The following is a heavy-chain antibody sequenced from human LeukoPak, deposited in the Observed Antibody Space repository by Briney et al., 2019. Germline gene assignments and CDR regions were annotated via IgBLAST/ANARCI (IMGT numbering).Heavy chain of an antibody. V-gene: IGHV4-61*02. CDR3: ARHSSGWYAFDY. J-gene: IGHJ4*02. CDR1: GGSISSGSYY. Sequence: SETLSLTCTVSGGSISSGSYYWSWIRQPAGKGLEWIGRIYSSGSTNYNPSLKSRVTISLDTSKNQFSLKLSSVTAADTAVYYCARHSSGWYAFDYWGQGTLVTVSS. D-gene: IGHD6-19*01. CDR2: IYSSGST.